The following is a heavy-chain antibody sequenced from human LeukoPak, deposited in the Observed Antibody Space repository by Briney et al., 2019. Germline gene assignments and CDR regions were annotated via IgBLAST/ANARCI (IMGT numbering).Heavy chain of an antibody. J-gene: IGHJ3*02. CDR1: GGSFSGYY. CDR3: ARYYVEFWSGYSDAFDI. D-gene: IGHD3-3*01. CDR2: INHSGST. V-gene: IGHV4-34*01. Sequence: SETLSLTCAVYGGSFSGYYWSWIRQPPGKGLEWIGEINHSGSTNYNPSLKSRVTISVDTSKNQFSLKLSPVTAADTAVYYCARYYVEFWSGYSDAFDIWGQGTMVTVSS.